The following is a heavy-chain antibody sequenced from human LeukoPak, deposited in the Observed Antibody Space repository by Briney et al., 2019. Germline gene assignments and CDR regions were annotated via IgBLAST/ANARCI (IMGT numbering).Heavy chain of an antibody. CDR1: GGSFSGYY. J-gene: IGHJ4*02. CDR3: ARLNYAILAGYYHLNYFDY. V-gene: IGHV4-34*01. CDR2: INHSGST. D-gene: IGHD3-9*01. Sequence: SETLSLTCAVYGGSFSGYYWSWIRQPPGKGLEWIGEINHSGSTNYNPSLKSRVTISVYTSKNKFSLKLSSGTAADTAVYYCARLNYAILAGYYHLNYFDYSGQGTPVTVSS.